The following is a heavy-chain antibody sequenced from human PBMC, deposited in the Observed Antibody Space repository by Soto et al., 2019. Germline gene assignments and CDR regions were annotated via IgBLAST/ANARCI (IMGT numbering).Heavy chain of an antibody. CDR1: GFTFSAYG. D-gene: IGHD3-10*01. J-gene: IGHJ4*02. CDR2: ISDDGSNK. Sequence: QVQLVESGGGVVQPGRSLRLSCAGSGFTFSAYGMDWVRQAPGKGLEWVAVISDDGSNKVYADSVKGRFTVSRDNSKNTVYLQKNSLRAEDRDVYYCAEERMGAGVRGYFDYWGQGTLVTVSS. CDR3: AEERMGAGVRGYFDY. V-gene: IGHV3-30*18.